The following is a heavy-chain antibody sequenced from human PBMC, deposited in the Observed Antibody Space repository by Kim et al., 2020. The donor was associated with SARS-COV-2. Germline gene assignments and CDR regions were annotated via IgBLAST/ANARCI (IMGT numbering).Heavy chain of an antibody. V-gene: IGHV3-30*18. CDR1: GFTFSSYG. CDR3: AKGGGYYDSSGYSRVYFDY. J-gene: IGHJ4*02. CDR2: ISYDGSNK. D-gene: IGHD3-22*01. Sequence: GGSLRLSCAASGFTFSSYGMHWVRQAPGKGLEWVAVISYDGSNKYYADSVKGRFTISRDNSKNTLYLQMNSLRAEDTAVYYCAKGGGYYDSSGYSRVYFDYWGQGTLVTVSS.